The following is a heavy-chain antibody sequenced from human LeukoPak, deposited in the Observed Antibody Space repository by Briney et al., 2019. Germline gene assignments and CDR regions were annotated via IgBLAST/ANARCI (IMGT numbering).Heavy chain of an antibody. D-gene: IGHD6-13*01. V-gene: IGHV1-8*01. J-gene: IGHJ4*02. CDR1: GYTFTNYD. CDR3: ARERNAAAAGPALFRRYFDY. CDR2: MNPNSGST. Sequence: GASVKVSCKASGYTFTNYDINWVRQAPGQGLEWMGWMNPNSGSTGYAQQFQGRVTMTRNTSISTAYMELSSLRSEDTAVYYCARERNAAAAGPALFRRYFDYWGQGTLVTVSS.